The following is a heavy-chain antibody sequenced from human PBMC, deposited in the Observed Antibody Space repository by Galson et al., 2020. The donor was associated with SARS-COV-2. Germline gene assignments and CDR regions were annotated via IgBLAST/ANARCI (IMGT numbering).Heavy chain of an antibody. Sequence: GGSLRLSCAASGFTFSSYAMHWVRQAPGKGLEWVAVISYDGSNKYYADSVKGRFTISRDNSKNTLYLQMNSLRAEDTAVYYCASEQQLVPNWFDPWGQGTLVTVSS. D-gene: IGHD6-13*01. CDR2: ISYDGSNK. CDR1: GFTFSSYA. CDR3: ASEQQLVPNWFDP. V-gene: IGHV3-30-3*01. J-gene: IGHJ5*02.